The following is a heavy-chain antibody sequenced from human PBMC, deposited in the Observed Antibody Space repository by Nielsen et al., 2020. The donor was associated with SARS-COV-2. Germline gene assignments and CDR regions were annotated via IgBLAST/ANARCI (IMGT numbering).Heavy chain of an antibody. J-gene: IGHJ4*02. D-gene: IGHD2-15*01. Sequence: GESLKISCAASGFMFNSYWMHWVRQPPGKAPEWVARIKNDGSTTSVADSVKGRFSISRDNAKTTVYLQMNSLRGEDMAVYYCVRSGGGYWDYWGQGTLVTVSS. V-gene: IGHV3-74*01. CDR3: VRSGGGYWDY. CDR1: GFMFNSYW. CDR2: IKNDGSTT.